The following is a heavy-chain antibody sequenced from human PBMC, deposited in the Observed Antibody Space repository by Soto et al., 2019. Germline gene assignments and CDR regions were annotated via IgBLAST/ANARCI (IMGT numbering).Heavy chain of an antibody. CDR3: ATTGGGWYLY. D-gene: IGHD6-19*01. J-gene: IGHJ4*02. CDR2: LNPNSGNT. V-gene: IGHV1-8*01. Sequence: QVQLVQSGAEVKKPGASVKVSCKASGYTFTSYDSNWVRQATGQGLEWMGWLNPNSGNTGFAQKFQDRVTLTRNTSVNTAYIELSSLRSDDTAIYYCATTGGGWYLYWGQGTLVTVSS. CDR1: GYTFTSYD.